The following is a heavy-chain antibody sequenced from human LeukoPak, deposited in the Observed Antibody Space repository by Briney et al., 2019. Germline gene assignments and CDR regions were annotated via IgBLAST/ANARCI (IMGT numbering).Heavy chain of an antibody. CDR2: MNAYNGNT. D-gene: IGHD2-2*01. CDR3: ARDIVVVPAAMPGNWFDP. CDR1: GYTFTSYG. J-gene: IGHJ5*02. Sequence: ASVKVSCKASGYTFTSYGISWVGQVPGQGLEWMGWMNAYNGNTNYAQKLQGRVTMTTDTSTSTACLELRSLRSDDTAVYYCARDIVVVPAAMPGNWFDPWGQGTLVTVSS. V-gene: IGHV1-18*01.